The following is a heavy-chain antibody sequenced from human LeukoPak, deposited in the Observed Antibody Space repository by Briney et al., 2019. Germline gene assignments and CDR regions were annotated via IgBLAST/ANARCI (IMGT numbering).Heavy chain of an antibody. J-gene: IGHJ4*02. Sequence: GGSLRLSCAASGFTFSSYAMSWVRQAPGKGLEWVSAISGSGGSTYYADFVKGRFTISRDNSKNTLYLQMNSLRAEDTAVYYCAKRLYSSGYYLDYWGQGTLVTVSS. CDR3: AKRLYSSGYYLDY. D-gene: IGHD6-19*01. V-gene: IGHV3-23*01. CDR1: GFTFSSYA. CDR2: ISGSGGST.